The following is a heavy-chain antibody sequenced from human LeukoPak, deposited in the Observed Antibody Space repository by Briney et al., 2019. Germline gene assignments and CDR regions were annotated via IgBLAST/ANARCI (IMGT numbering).Heavy chain of an antibody. CDR2: INPNSGGT. CDR1: GYTFTGYY. D-gene: IGHD5-18*01. Sequence: GASVKVSCKASGYTFTGYYMHWVRQAPGQGLEWMGWINPNSGGTNYAQKFQGRVTMTRDMSTSTVYMELSSLRSEDTAVYYCAKDGSDTAMVGGYFDYWGQGTLVTVSS. J-gene: IGHJ4*02. V-gene: IGHV1-2*02. CDR3: AKDGSDTAMVGGYFDY.